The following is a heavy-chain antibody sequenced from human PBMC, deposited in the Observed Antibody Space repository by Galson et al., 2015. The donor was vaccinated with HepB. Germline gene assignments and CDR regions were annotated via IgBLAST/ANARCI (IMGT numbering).Heavy chain of an antibody. Sequence: SVKVSCKASGFTFTSSAVQWVRQARGQRLEWIGWIVVGSGNTNYAQKFQERVTITRDMSTSTAYMELSSLRSEDTAVYYCAADAATIHYYYYGMDVWGQGTTVTVSS. CDR1: GFTFTSSA. D-gene: IGHD5-12*01. J-gene: IGHJ6*02. CDR3: AADAATIHYYYYGMDV. CDR2: IVVGSGNT. V-gene: IGHV1-58*01.